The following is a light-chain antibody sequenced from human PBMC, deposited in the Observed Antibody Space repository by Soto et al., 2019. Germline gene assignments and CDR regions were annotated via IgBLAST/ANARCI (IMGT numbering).Light chain of an antibody. CDR3: NSYTTNSNRV. CDR2: EVT. V-gene: IGLV2-14*01. Sequence: QSALTQPASVSGSPGQSITISCTGTSSDVGGYRFVSWYQHHPGKAPKLMIYEVTNRPSGVSNRFSGSKSGNTASLTISGLQAEDEADYYCNSYTTNSNRVFGTGTKLTVL. CDR1: SSDVGGYRF. J-gene: IGLJ1*01.